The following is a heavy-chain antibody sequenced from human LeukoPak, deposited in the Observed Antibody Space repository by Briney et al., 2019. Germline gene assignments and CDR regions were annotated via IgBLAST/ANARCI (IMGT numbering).Heavy chain of an antibody. J-gene: IGHJ4*02. CDR1: GGSISSSSYY. CDR3: AREGLGELTLDY. D-gene: IGHD3-16*01. V-gene: IGHV4-39*07. Sequence: SETLSLTCTVSGGSISSSSYYWGWIRQPPGKGLEWIGSIYYSGSTYYNPSLKSRVTISVDTSKNQFSLKLSSVTAADTAVYYCAREGLGELTLDYWGQGTLVTVSS. CDR2: IYYSGST.